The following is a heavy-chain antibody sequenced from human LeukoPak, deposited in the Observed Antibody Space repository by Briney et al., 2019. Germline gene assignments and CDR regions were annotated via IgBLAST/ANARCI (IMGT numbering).Heavy chain of an antibody. Sequence: GGSLTFSCSASGFTFSTYTIHWVRQAPGKGLEYVSAISSNGGSTYYADSVKGRFTISRDNSKNILYLQMSSLRAEDTAVYYCVVSYLYAFDIWGEGTMVTVSS. CDR2: ISSNGGST. D-gene: IGHD5-18*01. CDR3: VVSYLYAFDI. V-gene: IGHV3-64D*09. CDR1: GFTFSTYT. J-gene: IGHJ3*02.